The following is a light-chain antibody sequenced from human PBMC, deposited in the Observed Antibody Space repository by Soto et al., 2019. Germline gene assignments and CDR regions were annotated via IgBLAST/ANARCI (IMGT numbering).Light chain of an antibody. CDR3: TSYTTISTYV. Sequence: QSVLTQPASVSGSPGQSIAISCTGTSSDVDAYNFVSWYQHHPGKAPKLMIFDVSNRPSGVSNRFSGSKSGNTASLTISVLQADDVADYYCTSYTTISTYVFGTGTKVTVL. J-gene: IGLJ1*01. V-gene: IGLV2-14*03. CDR2: DVS. CDR1: SSDVDAYNF.